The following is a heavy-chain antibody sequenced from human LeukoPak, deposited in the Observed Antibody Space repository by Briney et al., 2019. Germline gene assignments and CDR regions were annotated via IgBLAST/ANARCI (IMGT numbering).Heavy chain of an antibody. CDR2: INHSGST. V-gene: IGHV4-34*01. D-gene: IGHD2-2*01. CDR1: GGSFSGYY. CDR3: ARGTCSSTSCYAGPFYYYYYGMDV. Sequence: SETLSLTCAVYGGSFSGYYWSWIRQPPGKGLEWIGEINHSGSTNYNPSLKSRVTISVDTSKNQISLKLSSVTAADTAVYYCARGTCSSTSCYAGPFYYYYYGMDVWGQGTTVTVSS. J-gene: IGHJ6*02.